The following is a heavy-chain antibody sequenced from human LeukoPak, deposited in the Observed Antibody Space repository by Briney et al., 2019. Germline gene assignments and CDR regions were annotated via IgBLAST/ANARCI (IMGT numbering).Heavy chain of an antibody. Sequence: PGGSLRLSCAASGFTFDDYAMHWVRQAPGKGLEWVSGISWTSGSIGYADSVKGRFTISRDNAKNSLYLQMNSLRAEDTALYYCAKGYKELLWFGEGMDVWGKGTTVTVSS. CDR2: ISWTSGSI. CDR3: AKGYKELLWFGEGMDV. CDR1: GFTFDDYA. D-gene: IGHD3-10*01. V-gene: IGHV3-9*01. J-gene: IGHJ6*03.